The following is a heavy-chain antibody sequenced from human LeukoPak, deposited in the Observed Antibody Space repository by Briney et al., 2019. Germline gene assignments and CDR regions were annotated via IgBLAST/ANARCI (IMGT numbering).Heavy chain of an antibody. D-gene: IGHD2/OR15-2a*01. CDR1: GPSFSGFY. V-gene: IGHV4-34*01. Sequence: SETLSLNCAVYGPSFSGFYWSWLRQPPGKGLEWIGEINHSGGSSYNPSLKRRVAISVDTSKNQFSLKLTSVSAADTPVYFCARGRGIKSPIRDPWHYGGEGTRVSLS. J-gene: IGHJ4*02. CDR2: INHSGGS. CDR3: ARGRGIKSPIRDPWHY.